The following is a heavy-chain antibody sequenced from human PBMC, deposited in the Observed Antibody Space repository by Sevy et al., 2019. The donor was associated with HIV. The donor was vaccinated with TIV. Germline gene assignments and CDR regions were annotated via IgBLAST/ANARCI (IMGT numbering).Heavy chain of an antibody. CDR2: IHSSSSTT. CDR3: ARLRDEWGPEGMDV. D-gene: IGHD3-10*01. J-gene: IGHJ6*02. V-gene: IGHV3-48*02. CDR1: GFSFRSYS. Sequence: GGCLRLSCAASGFSFRSYSMNWVRQAPGKGLEWISYIHSSSSTTYYADSVKGRFIISRDIAKNSLYLQMNSLRDEDTAASYCARLRDEWGPEGMDVWGQGTTVTVSS.